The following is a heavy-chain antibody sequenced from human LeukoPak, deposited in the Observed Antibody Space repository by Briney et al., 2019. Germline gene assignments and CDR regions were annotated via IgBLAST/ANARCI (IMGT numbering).Heavy chain of an antibody. CDR1: GFTFSSYS. CDR2: ISSSSSYI. J-gene: IGHJ4*02. V-gene: IGHV3-21*01. CDR3: ARAHYYDSSGYYFSPYYFDY. D-gene: IGHD3-22*01. Sequence: GGSLRLSCAASGFTFSSYSMNWVRQAPGKGLEWVSSISSSSSYIYYADSVKGRFTISRDNAKNSLYLQMNSLRAEDTAVYYCARAHYYDSSGYYFSPYYFDYWGQGTLVTVSS.